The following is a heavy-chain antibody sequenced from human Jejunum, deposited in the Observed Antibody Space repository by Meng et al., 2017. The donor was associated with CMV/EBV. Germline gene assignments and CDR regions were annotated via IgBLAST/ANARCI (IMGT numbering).Heavy chain of an antibody. V-gene: IGHV4-30-4*08. J-gene: IGHJ4*02. CDR3: ARYCRDTSCYNWTKDY. CDR1: GAISSGDYH. Sequence: GAISSGDYHWSWIRQPPGKGLEWIGHIYYSGSTYYKPSLKSRVTISVDMSKNQFSLKVSSVTAADTAVYYCARYCRDTSCYNWTKDYWGQGTLVTVSS. D-gene: IGHD2-2*02. CDR2: IYYSGST.